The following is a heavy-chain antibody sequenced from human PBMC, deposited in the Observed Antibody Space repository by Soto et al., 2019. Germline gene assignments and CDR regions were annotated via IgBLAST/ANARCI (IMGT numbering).Heavy chain of an antibody. CDR1: GFTVSSNY. J-gene: IGHJ5*02. CDR2: IYSGGST. D-gene: IGHD3-10*01. CDR3: ARVPYGSGVDWFDP. Sequence: PVGSLRLSCAASGFTVSSNYMSWVRQAPGKGLEWVSVIYSGGSTYYADSVKGRFTISRDNSKNTLYLQMNSLRAEDTAVYYCARVPYGSGVDWFDPWGQGTLVTVSS. V-gene: IGHV3-66*01.